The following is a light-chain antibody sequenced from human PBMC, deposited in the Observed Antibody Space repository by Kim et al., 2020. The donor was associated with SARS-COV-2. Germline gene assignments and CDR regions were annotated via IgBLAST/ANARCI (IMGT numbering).Light chain of an antibody. CDR2: GSS. CDR1: QSVSSN. Sequence: ETVMTQSPATLSVSPGERATLSCRASQSVSSNLAWYQQKPGQAPRLIIYGSSTRATGVPARFSGSGFGTDFTLTISSLHSEDYAVYYCQQHNDWTPLTFGGGTKVDIK. J-gene: IGKJ4*01. V-gene: IGKV3-15*01. CDR3: QQHNDWTPLT.